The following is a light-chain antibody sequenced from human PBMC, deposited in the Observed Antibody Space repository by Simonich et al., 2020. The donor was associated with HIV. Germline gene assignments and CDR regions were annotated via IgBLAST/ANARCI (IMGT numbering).Light chain of an antibody. CDR1: QSVLYSSNNKNY. V-gene: IGKV4-1*01. CDR2: WAS. CDR3: QQYYSTPLT. Sequence: DIVMTQSPDSLAVSLGERATINCKSSQSVLYSSNNKNYLAWYQQKPGQPPKLLIYWASTRKSGVPDRFSGSGSGTDFTLTISSLQAEDVAVYYCQQYYSTPLTFGPGTKVKI. J-gene: IGKJ3*01.